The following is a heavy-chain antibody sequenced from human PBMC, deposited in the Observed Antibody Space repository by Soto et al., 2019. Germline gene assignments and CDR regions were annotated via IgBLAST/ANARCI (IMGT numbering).Heavy chain of an antibody. D-gene: IGHD6-13*01. J-gene: IGHJ3*02. CDR3: ARDWIVVCSWHVRDAFDI. V-gene: IGHV3-33*01. CDR1: GFTFSSYG. CDR2: IWYDGSNK. Sequence: VGSLRLSCAASGFTFSSYGMHWVRQAPGKGLEWVAVIWYDGSNKYYADSVKGRFTISRDNSKNTLYLQMNSLRAEDTAVYYCARDWIVVCSWHVRDAFDIWGQGTMVTVSS.